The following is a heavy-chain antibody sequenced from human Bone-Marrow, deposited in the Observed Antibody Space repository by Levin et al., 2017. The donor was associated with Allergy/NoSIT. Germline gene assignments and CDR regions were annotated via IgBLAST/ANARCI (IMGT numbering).Heavy chain of an antibody. J-gene: IGHJ4*02. CDR2: ISGSGGST. CDR3: AKKKGDYIWGSYRLGYFDY. D-gene: IGHD3-16*02. Sequence: PGGSLRLSCAASGFTFSSYAMSWVRQAPGKGLEWVSAISGSGGSTYYADSVKGRFTISRDNSKNTLYLQMNSLRAEDTAVYYCAKKKGDYIWGSYRLGYFDYWGQGTLVTVSS. V-gene: IGHV3-23*01. CDR1: GFTFSSYA.